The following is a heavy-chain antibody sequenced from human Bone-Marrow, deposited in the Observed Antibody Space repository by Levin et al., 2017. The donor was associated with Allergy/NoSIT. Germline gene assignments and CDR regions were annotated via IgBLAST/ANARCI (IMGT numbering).Heavy chain of an antibody. CDR1: GFTFSNYD. Sequence: PGGSLRLSCAASGFTFSNYDMHWVRQVTGKGLEWVSTINTFDNTFYLGSVKGRFSISRENAKNSLYLQMNSLRVGDTAVYYCARAGDGTTDVGSGSSIDYWGHGTLVTVSS. CDR2: INTFDNT. CDR3: ARAGDGTTDVGSGSSIDY. D-gene: IGHD3-10*01. V-gene: IGHV3-13*01. J-gene: IGHJ4*01.